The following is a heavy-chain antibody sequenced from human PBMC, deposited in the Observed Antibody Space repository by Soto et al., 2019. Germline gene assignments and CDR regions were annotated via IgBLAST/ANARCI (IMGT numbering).Heavy chain of an antibody. CDR2: ISGSGGST. V-gene: IGHV3-23*01. D-gene: IGHD2-15*01. J-gene: IGHJ5*02. CDR1: GFTFSSYA. Sequence: VGSLRLSCAASGFTFSSYAMSWVRQAPGKGLEWVSAISGSGGSTYYADSVKGRFTISRDNSRNTLYLQMNSLRAEDTAVYYCANDYCSGGSCYSWINWFDPWGQGTLVTVS. CDR3: ANDYCSGGSCYSWINWFDP.